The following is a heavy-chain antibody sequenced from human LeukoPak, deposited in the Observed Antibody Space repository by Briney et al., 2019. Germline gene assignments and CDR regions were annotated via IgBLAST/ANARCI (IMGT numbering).Heavy chain of an antibody. V-gene: IGHV4-30-4*01. CDR2: IYYSGST. CDR1: GGSISSGDYY. CDR3: ARVGTYYDILTGFDY. J-gene: IGHJ4*02. D-gene: IGHD3-9*01. Sequence: SETLSLTCTVSGGSISSGDYYWSWIRQPPGKGLEWIGYIYYSGSTYYNPSLKSRVTISVDTSKNQFSPKLSSVTAADTAVYYCARVGTYYDILTGFDYWGQGTLVTVSS.